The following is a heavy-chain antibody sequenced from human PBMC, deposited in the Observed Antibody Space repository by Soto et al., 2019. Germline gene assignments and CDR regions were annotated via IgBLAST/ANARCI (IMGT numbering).Heavy chain of an antibody. CDR2: IWYDGSNK. Sequence: QVQLVESGGGVVQPGRSLRLSCAASGFTFSSYGMHWVRQAPGKGLEWVAVIWYDGSNKYYADSVKGRFTISRDNSKNTLYLQMNSRRAEDTAVYYCARDKRKYSSSSGHDYWGQGTLVTVSS. V-gene: IGHV3-33*01. J-gene: IGHJ4*02. CDR1: GFTFSSYG. D-gene: IGHD6-6*01. CDR3: ARDKRKYSSSSGHDY.